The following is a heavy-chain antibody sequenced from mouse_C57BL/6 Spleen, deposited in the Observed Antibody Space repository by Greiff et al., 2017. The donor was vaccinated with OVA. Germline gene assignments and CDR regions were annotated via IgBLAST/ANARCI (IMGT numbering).Heavy chain of an antibody. V-gene: IGHV5-9-1*02. CDR2: ISSGGDYI. CDR3: TRERGYYGYYAMDD. D-gene: IGHD1-1*01. J-gene: IGHJ4*01. Sequence: EVHLVESGEGLVKPGGSLKLSCAASGFTFSSYAMSWVRQTPEKRLEWVAYISSGGDYIYYADTVKGRFTISRDNARNTLYLQMSSLKSEDTAMYYCTRERGYYGYYAMDDWGKGTSVTVSS. CDR1: GFTFSSYA.